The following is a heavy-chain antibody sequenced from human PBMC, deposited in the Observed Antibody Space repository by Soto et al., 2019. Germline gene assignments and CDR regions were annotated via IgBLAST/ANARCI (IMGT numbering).Heavy chain of an antibody. J-gene: IGHJ3*02. CDR2: INPSGGST. Sequence: GASVKVSCKASGYTFTSYYMHWVRQAPGQGLEWMGIINPSGGSTRYAQKFQGRVTMTRDTSTSTVYMELSSLRSEYTAVYYCSRFDGQRLVLWGPVFDIWGQGTMVPVS. CDR1: GYTFTSYY. D-gene: IGHD6-19*01. V-gene: IGHV1-46*01. CDR3: SRFDGQRLVLWGPVFDI.